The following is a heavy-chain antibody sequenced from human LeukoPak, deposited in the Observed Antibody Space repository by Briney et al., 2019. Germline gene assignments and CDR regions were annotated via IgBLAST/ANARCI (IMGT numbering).Heavy chain of an antibody. J-gene: IGHJ4*02. Sequence: GGSLRLSCAASGFTVSSNYMSWVRQAPGKGLEWVSVIYSGGSTYYADSVKGRFTISRDNSKNMVYLQMGSLTADDMAVYYCARVAQLTSYGGEGTLVSVPS. CDR2: IYSGGST. CDR3: ARVAQLTSY. CDR1: GFTVSSNY. D-gene: IGHD6-13*01. V-gene: IGHV3-66*01.